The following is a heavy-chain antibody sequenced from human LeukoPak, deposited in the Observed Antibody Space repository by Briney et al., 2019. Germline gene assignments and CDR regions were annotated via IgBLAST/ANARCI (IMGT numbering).Heavy chain of an antibody. CDR2: INPNSGGT. D-gene: IGHD2-15*01. J-gene: IGHJ4*02. V-gene: IGHV1-2*06. CDR1: GYTFTGYY. CDR3: ARYCSGGSCYTNFDY. Sequence: ASVKVSCKASGYTFTGYYMHWVRQAPGQGLEWMGRINPNSGGTNYAQKFQGRVAMTRDTSISTAYMELSRLRSDDTAVYYCARYCSGGSCYTNFDYWGQGTLVTVSS.